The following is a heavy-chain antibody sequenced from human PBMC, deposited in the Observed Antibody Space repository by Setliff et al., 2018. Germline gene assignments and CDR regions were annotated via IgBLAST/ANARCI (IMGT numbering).Heavy chain of an antibody. Sequence: PGGSLRLSCAASGFTFSSHWMTWVRQAPGKGLEWVANINQGGGEQFYVDSVKGRFTISRDNAKNSLYLQMNSLRAEDTAVYYCARDGVFHAMDGWGQGTTVTVSS. CDR1: GFTFSSHW. V-gene: IGHV3-7*01. J-gene: IGHJ6*02. CDR2: INQGGGEQ. D-gene: IGHD2-21*01. CDR3: ARDGVFHAMDG.